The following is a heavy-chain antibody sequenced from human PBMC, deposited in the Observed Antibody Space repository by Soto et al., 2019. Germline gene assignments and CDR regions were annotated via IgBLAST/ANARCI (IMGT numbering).Heavy chain of an antibody. V-gene: IGHV4-4*07. Sequence: SETLSLTCTVSRGYVNTFHWSWVRHPAEKGLEWIGRIFPNGNTDYSPSLKSRVTLSVDTSKNQISLNLTSVTAADMAVYYCARVDCSGWYVAYYYGMHVWGQAITVTV. CDR1: RGYVNTFH. CDR2: IFPNGNT. D-gene: IGHD6-19*01. CDR3: ARVDCSGWYVAYYYGMHV. J-gene: IGHJ6*02.